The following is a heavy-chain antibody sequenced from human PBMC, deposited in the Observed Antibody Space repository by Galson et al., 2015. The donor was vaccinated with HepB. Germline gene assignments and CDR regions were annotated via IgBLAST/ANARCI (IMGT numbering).Heavy chain of an antibody. D-gene: IGHD6-19*01. CDR2: INGYNGKT. CDR3: ARGVAVAESYFFDF. CDR1: GYTFTAYG. J-gene: IGHJ4*02. Sequence: SVKVSCKASGYTFTAYGPTWVRQAPGQGLEWMGWINGYNGKTHYALKVQGRVTMTADTSTSTAYMELRSLRSDDTAVYYCARGVAVAESYFFDFWGQGTLVTVSS. V-gene: IGHV1-18*01.